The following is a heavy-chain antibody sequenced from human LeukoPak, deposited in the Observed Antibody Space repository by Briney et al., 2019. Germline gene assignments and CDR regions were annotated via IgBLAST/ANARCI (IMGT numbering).Heavy chain of an antibody. CDR3: ARDYDILTGSDY. Sequence: ASVKVSCKASGGTFSSYAISWVRQAPGQGLEWMGRIIPILGIANYAQKFQGRVTITADKSTSTAYMERSSLRSEDTAVYYCARDYDILTGSDYWGQGTLVTVSS. J-gene: IGHJ4*02. CDR2: IIPILGIA. D-gene: IGHD3-9*01. V-gene: IGHV1-69*04. CDR1: GGTFSSYA.